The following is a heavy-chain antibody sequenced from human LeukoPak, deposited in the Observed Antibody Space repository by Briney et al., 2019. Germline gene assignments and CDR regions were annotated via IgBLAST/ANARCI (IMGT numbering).Heavy chain of an antibody. J-gene: IGHJ4*02. D-gene: IGHD3-10*01. CDR3: AREAFFGDLDY. V-gene: IGHV4-59*12. CDR2: IYYSGST. Sequence: PSETLSLTCTVSGGSISSYYWSWIRQPPGKGLEWIGYIYYSGSTYYNPSLKSRVTISVDTSKNQFSLKLSSVTAADTAVYYCAREAFFGDLDYWGQGTLVTVSS. CDR1: GGSISSYY.